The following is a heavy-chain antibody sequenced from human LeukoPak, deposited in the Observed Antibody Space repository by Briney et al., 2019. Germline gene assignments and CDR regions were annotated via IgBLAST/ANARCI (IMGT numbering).Heavy chain of an antibody. J-gene: IGHJ4*02. V-gene: IGHV3-33*01. CDR2: IWFDGSNI. D-gene: IGHD6-19*01. CDR3: ARDSLPMAVTGPFDH. Sequence: GRSLRLSCAASGFNFGSYGMHWVRQAPGKGLEWVTSIWFDGSNIHYADSVKGRVIISRDNSKSALYLQMNSLRAEDTAIYYCARDSLPMAVTGPFDHWGQGALVTVSS. CDR1: GFNFGSYG.